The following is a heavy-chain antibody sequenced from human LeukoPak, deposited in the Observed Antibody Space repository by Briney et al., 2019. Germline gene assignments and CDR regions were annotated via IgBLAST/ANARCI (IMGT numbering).Heavy chain of an antibody. D-gene: IGHD1-1*01. J-gene: IGHJ4*02. CDR1: GFTLSRSW. V-gene: IGHV3-7*01. CDR2: IKEDGSEK. CDR3: ARSTAGFDY. Sequence: GGSLRLSCAASGFTLSRSWMAWVRQAPGKGLEWVANIKEDGSEKYYVDSVKGRFTISRDNAKNSLYLQMNSLRAEDTALYYCARSTAGFDYWGQGTLVTVSS.